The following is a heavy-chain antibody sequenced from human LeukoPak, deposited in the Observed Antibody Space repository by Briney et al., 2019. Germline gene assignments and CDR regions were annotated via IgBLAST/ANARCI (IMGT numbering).Heavy chain of an antibody. V-gene: IGHV4-31*03. CDR2: IYYSGST. D-gene: IGHD6-6*01. CDR1: VGSISRGGYY. CDR3: EREVRTAARLRDNYYYYMDV. Sequence: KSSQTLSLTCTVSVGSISRGGYYWSWIRQHPGKGLEWIGYIYYSGSTYYNPSLKGRVTMSVDTSKNQFSLKLSSVTAAGTALYYYEREVRTAARLRDNYYYYMDVWGKGTTVTVSS. J-gene: IGHJ6*03.